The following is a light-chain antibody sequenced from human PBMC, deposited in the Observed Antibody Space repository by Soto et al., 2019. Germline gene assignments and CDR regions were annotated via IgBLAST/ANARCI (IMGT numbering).Light chain of an antibody. CDR3: QQRSTWPVT. CDR1: QSVSSY. CDR2: DAS. Sequence: EIVLTQSPGTLSLSPGERATLSCRASQSVSSYLAWYQQKPGQAPRLLIYDASTRATGISARFSGSGSGTDFTLTISSLEPEDFAVYYCQQRSTWPVTFGQGPEVEVK. V-gene: IGKV3-11*01. J-gene: IGKJ1*01.